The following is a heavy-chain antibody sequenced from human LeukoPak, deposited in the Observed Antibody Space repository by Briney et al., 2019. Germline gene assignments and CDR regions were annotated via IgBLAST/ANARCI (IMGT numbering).Heavy chain of an antibody. D-gene: IGHD6-6*01. Sequence: PSETLSLTCTVSGGSISSGSYYWSWIRQPAGKGLEWIGRIYTSGNTNYNPSLKSRVTISVDTSKNQFSLKLSSMTAADTAVYYCASEYSSSSWSFVYWGQGTLVTVSS. CDR2: IYTSGNT. J-gene: IGHJ4*02. CDR3: ASEYSSSSWSFVY. V-gene: IGHV4-61*02. CDR1: GGSISSGSYY.